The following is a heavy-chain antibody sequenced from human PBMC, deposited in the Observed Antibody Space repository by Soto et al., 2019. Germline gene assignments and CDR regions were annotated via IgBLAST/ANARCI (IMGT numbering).Heavy chain of an antibody. CDR1: GGSFIGYY. CDR3: AKESHDILTGPPWVWYFDL. J-gene: IGHJ2*01. D-gene: IGHD3-9*01. Sequence: QVQLQQWGAGPLRPLETLSLTCGVSGGSFIGYYWAWIRQSPGKGLEWIGEIKDRGSINYNPSLKSRVSISVDTSKNHYSLNLRSVTAADTAVYYCAKESHDILTGPPWVWYFDLWGRGTLVTVSS. CDR2: IKDRGSI. V-gene: IGHV4-34*01.